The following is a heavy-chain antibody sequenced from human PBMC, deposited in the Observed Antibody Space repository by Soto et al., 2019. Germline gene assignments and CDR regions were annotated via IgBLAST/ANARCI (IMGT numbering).Heavy chain of an antibody. J-gene: IGHJ4*02. V-gene: IGHV1-46*01. CDR2: VNPSGGST. Sequence: QVQLVQSGAEVKKPGASVKVSCKASGYIFTAYSMHWVRQAPGQGLEWMGVVNPSGGSTNYAQKFQGRITMTRDTSTSTVYMDLSSLTSEDTAVYYCARGPQFWGQGILVTVSS. CDR3: ARGPQF. CDR1: GYIFTAYS.